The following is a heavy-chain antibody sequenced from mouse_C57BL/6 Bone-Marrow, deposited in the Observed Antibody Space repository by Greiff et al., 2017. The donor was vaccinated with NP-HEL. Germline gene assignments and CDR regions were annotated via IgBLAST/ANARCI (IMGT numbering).Heavy chain of an antibody. V-gene: IGHV7-3*01. Sequence: EVQRVESGGGLVQPGGSLSLSCAASGFTFTDYYMSWVRQPPGKALEWLGFIGNKANGYTTEYSASVKGRITISRDNSQSILYLQMNALRAEDSATYYCARSIYYDYADDPFYAMDYWGQGTSVTVSS. J-gene: IGHJ4*01. D-gene: IGHD2-4*01. CDR2: IGNKANGYTT. CDR3: ARSIYYDYADDPFYAMDY. CDR1: GFTFTDYY.